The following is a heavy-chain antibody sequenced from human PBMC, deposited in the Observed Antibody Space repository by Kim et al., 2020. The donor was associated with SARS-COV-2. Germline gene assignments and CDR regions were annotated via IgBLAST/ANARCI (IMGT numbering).Heavy chain of an antibody. J-gene: IGHJ4*02. V-gene: IGHV1-69*01. D-gene: IGHD2-15*01. Sequence: CQGRVTITADESTSTAYMELSSLRSEDTAVYYCAREGRGRYCSGGSCYDYWGQGTLVTVSS. CDR3: AREGRGRYCSGGSCYDY.